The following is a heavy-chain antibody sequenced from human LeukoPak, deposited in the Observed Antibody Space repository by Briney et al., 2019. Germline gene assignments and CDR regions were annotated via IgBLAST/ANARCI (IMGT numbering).Heavy chain of an antibody. Sequence: SETLSLTCTVSGGPTRVYNGSGIRKPPGKQRNGIGRIFNSGTTKDNPSLKSRATITVDKSKIQFSLRLSSVTAADTAIYYCARVDDFWAGYYEYWGQGTLVTVSS. V-gene: IGHV4-4*07. CDR3: ARVDDFWAGYYEY. D-gene: IGHD3/OR15-3a*01. CDR2: IFNSGTT. J-gene: IGHJ4*02. CDR1: GGPTRVYN.